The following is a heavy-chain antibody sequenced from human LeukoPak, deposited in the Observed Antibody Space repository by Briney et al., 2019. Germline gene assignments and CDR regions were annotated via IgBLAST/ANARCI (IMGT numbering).Heavy chain of an antibody. V-gene: IGHV3-23*01. CDR2: ISGSGGST. D-gene: IGHD3-9*01. CDR3: AKMGGYFDWLMAHFDY. Sequence: GGSLRLSCAASGFTFSSYAMSWVRQAPGKGLEWVSAISGSGGSTYYADSVKGRFTISRDNSKNTLYLQMNSLRAEDTAVYYCAKMGGYFDWLMAHFDYWGQGTPVTVSS. J-gene: IGHJ4*02. CDR1: GFTFSSYA.